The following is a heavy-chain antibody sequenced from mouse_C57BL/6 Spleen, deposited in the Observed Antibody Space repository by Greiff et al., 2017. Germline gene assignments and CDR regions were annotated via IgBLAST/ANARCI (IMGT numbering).Heavy chain of an antibody. CDR2: IEPNSGGT. V-gene: IGHV1-72*01. D-gene: IGHD1-1*01. CDR3: ARKVVGDYYAMDY. CDR1: GYTFTSYW. Sequence: QVQLQQPGAELVKPGASVKLSCKASGYTFTSYWMHWVKQRPGRGLEWIGRIEPNSGGTKYNEKFKSKATLTVDKPSSTAYMQLSSLTSEDSAVYYCARKVVGDYYAMDYWGQGTSVTVSS. J-gene: IGHJ4*01.